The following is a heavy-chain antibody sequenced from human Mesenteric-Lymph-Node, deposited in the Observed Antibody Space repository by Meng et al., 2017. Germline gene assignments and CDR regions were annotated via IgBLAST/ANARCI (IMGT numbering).Heavy chain of an antibody. CDR3: ARDRAMTTNAFDI. D-gene: IGHD4-17*01. Sequence: ASVKVSCKASGYTFTGYYMHWVRQAPGQGLEWMGWINPNSGGTNYAQKFQGRVTMTRDTSISTAHMELSRLRSDDTAVYYCARDRAMTTNAFDIWGQGTMVTVSS. V-gene: IGHV1-2*02. J-gene: IGHJ3*02. CDR2: INPNSGGT. CDR1: GYTFTGYY.